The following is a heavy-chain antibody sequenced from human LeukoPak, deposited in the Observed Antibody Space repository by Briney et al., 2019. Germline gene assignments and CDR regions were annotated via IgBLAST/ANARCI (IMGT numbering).Heavy chain of an antibody. Sequence: GGSLRLSCVASGFTVNNNYMNWVRQGPGKGLEWVTVISSGGSTYYADSVTGRFTISRDNSKNTLYLQMNSLRVEDTAVYYCGRDLIGTAASWDCWGQGTLVTVSS. D-gene: IGHD6-25*01. CDR3: GRDLIGTAASWDC. V-gene: IGHV3-53*01. J-gene: IGHJ4*02. CDR1: GFTVNNNY. CDR2: ISSGGST.